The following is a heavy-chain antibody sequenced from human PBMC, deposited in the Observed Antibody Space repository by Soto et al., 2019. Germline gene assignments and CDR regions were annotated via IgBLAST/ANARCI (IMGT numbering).Heavy chain of an antibody. Sequence: GESLKISCKGSGYSFTSYWISWVRQMPGKGLEWMGRIDPSDSYTNYSPSFQGHVTISADKSISTAYLQWSSLKASDTAMYYCAAQYPHCSRSSCYSYPSYATDGWGQGPTVTLSS. CDR3: AAQYPHCSRSSCYSYPSYATDG. CDR2: IDPSDSYT. V-gene: IGHV5-10-1*01. CDR1: GYSFTSYW. J-gene: IGHJ6*02. D-gene: IGHD2-2*01.